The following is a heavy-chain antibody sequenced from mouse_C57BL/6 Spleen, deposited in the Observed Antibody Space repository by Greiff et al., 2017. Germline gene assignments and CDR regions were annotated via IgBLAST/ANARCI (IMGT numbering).Heavy chain of an antibody. Sequence: VMLVESGAELARPGASVKLSCKASGYTFTSYGISWVKQRTGQGLEWIGEIYPRSGNTYYNEKFKGKATLTADKSSSTAYMELRSLTSEDSAVYFCARSESGAHYYGSSVAYWGQGTLVTVSA. J-gene: IGHJ3*01. CDR2: IYPRSGNT. V-gene: IGHV1-81*01. CDR3: ARSESGAHYYGSSVAY. D-gene: IGHD1-1*01. CDR1: GYTFTSYG.